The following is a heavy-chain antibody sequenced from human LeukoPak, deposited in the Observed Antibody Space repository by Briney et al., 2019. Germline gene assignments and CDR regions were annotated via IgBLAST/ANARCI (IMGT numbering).Heavy chain of an antibody. J-gene: IGHJ4*02. CDR3: AKYTSSGRYYFDY. CDR1: GFTFSSYS. Sequence: GGSLRLSCAASGFTFSSYSMNWVRQAPGKGLEWVSAISGSGGSTYYADSVKGRFTISRDNSKNTLYLQMNSLRAEDTAVYYCAKYTSSGRYYFDYWGQGTLVTVSS. V-gene: IGHV3-23*01. CDR2: ISGSGGST. D-gene: IGHD6-19*01.